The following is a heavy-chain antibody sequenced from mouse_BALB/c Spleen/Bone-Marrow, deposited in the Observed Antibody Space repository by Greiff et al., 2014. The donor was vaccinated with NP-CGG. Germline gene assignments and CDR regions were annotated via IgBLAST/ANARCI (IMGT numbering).Heavy chain of an antibody. CDR1: RFDFSRYW. CDR3: AGNGYYGWIAY. Sequence: DVKLVESGGGLVQPGGSLKLSCAASRFDFSRYWMTWVRQAPGKGLEWIGEINPESSTINYTPSLEDKFIISRDNAKNTLYLQMSKVRSEDTALYYCAGNGYYGWIAYWGQGTLVTVSA. J-gene: IGHJ3*01. CDR2: INPESSTI. V-gene: IGHV4-1*02. D-gene: IGHD2-3*01.